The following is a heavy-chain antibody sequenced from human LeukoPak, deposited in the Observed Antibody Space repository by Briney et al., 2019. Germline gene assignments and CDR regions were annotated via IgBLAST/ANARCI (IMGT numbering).Heavy chain of an antibody. CDR1: GYTFTGYY. J-gene: IGHJ4*02. CDR2: IIPIFGTA. V-gene: IGHV1-69*05. Sequence: SVKVSCKASGYTFTGYYMHWVRQAPGQGLEWMGRIIPIFGTANYAQKFQGRVTITTDESTSTAYMELSSLRSEDTAVYYCARTHDYGDYPAFDYWGQGTLVTVSS. CDR3: ARTHDYGDYPAFDY. D-gene: IGHD4-17*01.